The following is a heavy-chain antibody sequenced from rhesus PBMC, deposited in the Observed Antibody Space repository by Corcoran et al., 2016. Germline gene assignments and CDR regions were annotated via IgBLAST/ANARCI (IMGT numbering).Heavy chain of an antibody. CDR2: ISGSGGST. CDR3: ARTRMITVYYFDY. J-gene: IGHJ4*01. Sequence: QVQLQESGPELVKPSETLSLTCAVSGGSISSRTWWCWLRPPPGQGLEWIGRISGSGGSTSYNPSLKSRVTISTDTSKNQFSLKLSPVTAADTAVYYCARTRMITVYYFDYWGQGVLVTVSS. D-gene: IGHD3-9*01. CDR1: GGSISSRTW. V-gene: IGHV4-92*01.